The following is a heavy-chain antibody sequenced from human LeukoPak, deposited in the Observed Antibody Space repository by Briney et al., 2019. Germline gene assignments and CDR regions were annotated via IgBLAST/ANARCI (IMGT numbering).Heavy chain of an antibody. CDR1: GYSFTTYW. CDR2: IYPGDSDT. CDR3: ALGAVRGLHAFDI. D-gene: IGHD3-10*01. Sequence: GESLKISCKGSGYSFTTYWIGWVRQVPGKGLEWMGIIYPGDSDTRYSPPFQGQVTILADKSVTTAYLQWSSLKASDTAMYYCALGAVRGLHAFDIWGQGTMVTVSS. J-gene: IGHJ3*02. V-gene: IGHV5-51*01.